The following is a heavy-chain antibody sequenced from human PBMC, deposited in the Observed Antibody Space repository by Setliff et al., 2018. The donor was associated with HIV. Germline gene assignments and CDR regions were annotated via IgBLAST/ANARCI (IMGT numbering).Heavy chain of an antibody. CDR2: IHPRDSET. CDR3: ASLQADAVDV. Sequence: PGESLKISCKGSGYSFTSYWIGWVRQMPGKGLEWMGIIHPRDSETRYSPSFQGQVTISADKSISTAYPQWSSLKASDTAMYYCASLQADAVDVWGQGTTVTVSS. J-gene: IGHJ6*02. V-gene: IGHV5-51*01. CDR1: GYSFTSYW.